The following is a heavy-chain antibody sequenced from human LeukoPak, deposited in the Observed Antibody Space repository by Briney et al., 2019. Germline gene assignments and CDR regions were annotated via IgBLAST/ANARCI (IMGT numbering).Heavy chain of an antibody. J-gene: IGHJ5*02. Sequence: GRSLRLSCAASGFDFGAYGMHWVRQAPGRGLDWVAVISYDGSNAYYGDSVKDRFTISRDNSHNTLFLQMNSLTTDDTAAYYCVKGDWHGSGNYYSDQFRPWGPGTLVTVS. D-gene: IGHD3-10*01. V-gene: IGHV3-30*18. CDR2: ISYDGSNA. CDR1: GFDFGAYG. CDR3: VKGDWHGSGNYYSDQFRP.